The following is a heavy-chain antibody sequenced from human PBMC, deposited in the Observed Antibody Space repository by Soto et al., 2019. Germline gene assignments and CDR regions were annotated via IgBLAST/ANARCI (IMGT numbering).Heavy chain of an antibody. J-gene: IGHJ5*02. D-gene: IGHD4-4*01. CDR1: GGSLSSGGYY. CDR2: ISYNGNT. Sequence: QVQLQESSPGLVKPSQTLSLTCTVSGGSLSSGGYYWTWIRQHPGKGLEWIGHISYNGNTRSEPSLWWRVNISVDLSKSHFSLGLSLGTAADTSVYFCGRLADDYSNYHPFRLFDLWGQSSLVCVSS. CDR3: GRLADDYSNYHPFRLFDL. V-gene: IGHV4-31*03.